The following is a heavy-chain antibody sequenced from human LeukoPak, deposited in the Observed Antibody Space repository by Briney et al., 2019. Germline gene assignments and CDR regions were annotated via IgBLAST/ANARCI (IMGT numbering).Heavy chain of an antibody. Sequence: PGGSLRLSCAATGFSFSSYCMNWVRQAPGKGLEWVANIKEDGSRGNYADSVRGRFIISRDNAKNSLYLQMKSLGVEDTAVYYCARELSWSGRDYWGQGTLVTVSS. CDR3: ARELSWSGRDY. CDR1: GFSFSSYC. CDR2: IKEDGSRG. J-gene: IGHJ4*02. D-gene: IGHD3-3*01. V-gene: IGHV3-7*01.